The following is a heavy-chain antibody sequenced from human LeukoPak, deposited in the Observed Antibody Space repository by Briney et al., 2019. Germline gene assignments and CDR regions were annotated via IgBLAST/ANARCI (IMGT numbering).Heavy chain of an antibody. Sequence: PGGSLRLSCAASGSTFSSYAMHWVRQAPGKGLEWVAVISCDGSNNYYADSVKGRFTISRDNSKNTLYLQMNSLRAEDTAVYYCARDEGSYYDSSGYFDYWGQGTLVTVSS. CDR2: ISCDGSNN. CDR1: GSTFSSYA. D-gene: IGHD3-22*01. CDR3: ARDEGSYYDSSGYFDY. J-gene: IGHJ4*02. V-gene: IGHV3-30-3*01.